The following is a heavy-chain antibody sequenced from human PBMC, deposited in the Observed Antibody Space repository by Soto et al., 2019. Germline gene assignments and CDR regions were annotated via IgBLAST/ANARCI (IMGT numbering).Heavy chain of an antibody. V-gene: IGHV3-64*01. J-gene: IGHJ4*02. CDR1: GFTFSSYD. D-gene: IGHD1-7*01. CDR2: ISSNGGTT. CDR3: VRRVSGNYDC. Sequence: EVQLAESGGGMVQPGGSLRLSCVASGFTFSSYDRHWVRQAPGKGLEYVSSISSNGGTTYYGNSVKGRFTISRDNSKNTLYLQMGSLRAEDMAVYYCVRRVSGNYDCWGQGTLVTVSS.